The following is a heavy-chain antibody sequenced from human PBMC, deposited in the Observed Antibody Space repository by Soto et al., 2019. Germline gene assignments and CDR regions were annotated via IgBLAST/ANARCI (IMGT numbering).Heavy chain of an antibody. CDR3: AKARCSTTTCYVPDY. Sequence: GGALRLSCAGSGFTFSTYTMSWVRRAPGKGLEWVSAISGSGASPSYADSVQGRFTISRDNPKRTLYLQMNNLRAEDTAVYYCAKARCSTTTCYVPDYWGQGTLVTVSS. CDR2: ISGSGASP. J-gene: IGHJ4*02. CDR1: GFTFSTYT. D-gene: IGHD2-2*01. V-gene: IGHV3-23*01.